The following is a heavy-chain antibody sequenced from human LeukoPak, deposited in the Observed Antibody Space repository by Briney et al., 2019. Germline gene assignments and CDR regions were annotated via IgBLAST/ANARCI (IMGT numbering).Heavy chain of an antibody. CDR2: IKQDGSEK. CDR3: ARVGRYCTNGVCYREWGKGAFDI. V-gene: IGHV3-7*01. Sequence: PGGSLRLSCAASGFTFSNYWMSWVRQAPGKGLEWVANIKQDGSEKYYVDSVKGRFTISRDNAKNSLYLQMNSLRAEDTAVYYCARVGRYCTNGVCYREWGKGAFDIWGQGTMVTVSS. CDR1: GFTFSNYW. J-gene: IGHJ3*02. D-gene: IGHD2-8*01.